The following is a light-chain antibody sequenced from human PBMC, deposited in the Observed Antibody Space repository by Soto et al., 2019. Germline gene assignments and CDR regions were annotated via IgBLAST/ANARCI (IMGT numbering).Light chain of an antibody. CDR2: GNN. V-gene: IGLV1-40*01. Sequence: QSALTQPPSVSGAPGQRVTISCTGSSSNIGAGYDVHWYQQLPGTAPKLLIYGNNNRPSGVPDRFSGSKSGTSASLSITGLLAEDEADYYCQSYDSSLSAHVVFGGGTKLTVL. CDR3: QSYDSSLSAHVV. J-gene: IGLJ2*01. CDR1: SSNIGAGYD.